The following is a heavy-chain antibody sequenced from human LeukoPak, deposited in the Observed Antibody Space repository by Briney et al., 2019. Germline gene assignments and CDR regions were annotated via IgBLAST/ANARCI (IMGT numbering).Heavy chain of an antibody. D-gene: IGHD2-21*01. CDR2: INHSGST. V-gene: IGHV4-34*01. Sequence: SETLSLTCAVYGGSFSGYYWSWIRQPPGKGLERIGEINHSGSTNYNPSLKSRVTISVDTSKNQFSLKLSSVTAADTAVYYCARAYSWSARWFDPWGQGTLVTVSS. J-gene: IGHJ5*02. CDR1: GGSFSGYY. CDR3: ARAYSWSARWFDP.